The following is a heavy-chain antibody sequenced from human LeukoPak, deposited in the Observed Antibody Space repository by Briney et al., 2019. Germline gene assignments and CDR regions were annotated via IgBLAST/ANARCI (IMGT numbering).Heavy chain of an antibody. V-gene: IGHV3-7*03. Sequence: GGSLRLSCAASGFTFSSYWMNWARQAPGKGLEWVASINHNGNVNYYVDSVKGRFTISRDSGRKSVYLQTNSLTTDDTAFYFCAKELDTMFFDYWGQGALVTVSS. J-gene: IGHJ4*02. CDR1: GFTFSSYW. CDR2: INHNGNVN. D-gene: IGHD3-10*02. CDR3: AKELDTMFFDY.